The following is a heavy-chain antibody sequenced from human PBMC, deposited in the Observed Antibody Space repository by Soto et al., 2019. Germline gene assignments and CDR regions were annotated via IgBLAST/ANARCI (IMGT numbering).Heavy chain of an antibody. CDR1: GFSVGDNY. J-gene: IGHJ6*02. D-gene: IGHD3-16*01. CDR3: ARSSGRRHVFTFDYGLDV. CDR2: SSSSGGYT. V-gene: IGHV3-11*06. Sequence: QVQLVESGGGLVEPGGSLRLSCAASGFSVGDNYMTWIRQAPGKGLEWLSYSSSSGGYTNYADSVKGRFTIARYNAKNSLYLQMDSLRAEDTAVYFCARSSGRRHVFTFDYGLDVWGQGTKVTVSS.